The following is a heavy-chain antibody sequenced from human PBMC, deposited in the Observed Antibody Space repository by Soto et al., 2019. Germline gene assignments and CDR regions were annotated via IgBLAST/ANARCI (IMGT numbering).Heavy chain of an antibody. Sequence: QVQLQESGPRLVKPSQTLSLTCTVSGRSVTSGGYYWTWIRQHPGRGLEWIGYIYHIGRPSYNPSLESRVTITLDTSKNQFSLNLTAVTAADTAIYYCVRDRALDSSGHWFDTWGQGTLVTVSS. D-gene: IGHD6-19*01. CDR2: IYHIGRP. J-gene: IGHJ5*02. V-gene: IGHV4-31*03. CDR1: GRSVTSGGYY. CDR3: VRDRALDSSGHWFDT.